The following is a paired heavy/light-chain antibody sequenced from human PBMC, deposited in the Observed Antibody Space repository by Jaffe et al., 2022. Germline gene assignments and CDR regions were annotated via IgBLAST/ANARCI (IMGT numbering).Light chain of an antibody. Sequence: SYVLTQPPSVSVAPGQTARITCGGNNIGSKSVHWYQQKPGQAPVLVVYDDSDRPSGIPERFSGSNSGNTATLTISRVEAGDEADYYCQVWDSSSDPLYVFGTGTKVTVL. V-gene: IGLV3-21*02. CDR1: NIGSKS. J-gene: IGLJ1*01. CDR3: QVWDSSSDPLYV. CDR2: DDS.
Heavy chain of an antibody. V-gene: IGHV3-23*01. CDR3: AKDTGITFGGVIVTLVGYFDY. Sequence: EVQLLESGGGLVQPGGSLRLSCAASGFTFSSYAMSWVRQAPGKGLEWVSAISGSGGSTYYADSVKGRFTISRDNSKNTLYLQMNSLRAEDTAVYYCAKDTGITFGGVIVTLVGYFDYWGQGTLVTVSS. CDR1: GFTFSSYA. CDR2: ISGSGGST. J-gene: IGHJ4*02. D-gene: IGHD3-16*02.